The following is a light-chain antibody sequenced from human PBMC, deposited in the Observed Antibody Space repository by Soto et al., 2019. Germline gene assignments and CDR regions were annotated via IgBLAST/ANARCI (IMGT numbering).Light chain of an antibody. CDR1: QTINSW. J-gene: IGKJ1*01. V-gene: IGKV1-5*03. Sequence: DIQMTQSPSTLSASVGDRVTIACRASQTINSWLAWYQQKPGKAPKLLIHKASTLASGVPSRFSGSGSGTEFTLTISSLQPDDFATYYCQQYNSYSRTFGQGTKVEMK. CDR2: KAS. CDR3: QQYNSYSRT.